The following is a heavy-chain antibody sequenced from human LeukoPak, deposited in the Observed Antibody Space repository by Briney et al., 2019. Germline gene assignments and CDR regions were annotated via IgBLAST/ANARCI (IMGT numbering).Heavy chain of an antibody. J-gene: IGHJ4*02. CDR3: ARRLVRGIAVIAFDY. D-gene: IGHD3-10*01. Sequence: SETLSLTCTVSGGSITSDDSYWGWFRQPPGKGLEWLGTIYYTGNTYYNPSLKSRLTVSVDTSKHQFSLQLSSVTAADTAVYYCARRLVRGIAVIAFDYWGQGTLVTVSS. V-gene: IGHV4-39*01. CDR2: IYYTGNT. CDR1: GGSITSDDSY.